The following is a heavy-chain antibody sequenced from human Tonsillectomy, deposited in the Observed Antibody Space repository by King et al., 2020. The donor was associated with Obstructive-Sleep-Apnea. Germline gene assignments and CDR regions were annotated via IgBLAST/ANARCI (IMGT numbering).Heavy chain of an antibody. CDR3: ARIHPYGAVRRDASPFDS. V-gene: IGHV2-26*01. J-gene: IGHJ4*02. CDR1: GFSLSNARMR. CDR2: IFANDEK. D-gene: IGHD3-16*01. Sequence: QVTLQESGPVLVKPTETLTLTCTVSGFSLSNARMRVSWIRQPPGKALEWLAHIFANDEKSYSTSLKSRLTISKDTSKSQVVLTMTNMDPVDTATYYCARIHPYGAVRRDASPFDSWGQGTLVTVSS.